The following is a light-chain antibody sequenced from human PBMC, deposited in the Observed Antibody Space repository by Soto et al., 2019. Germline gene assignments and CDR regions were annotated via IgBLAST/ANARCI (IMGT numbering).Light chain of an antibody. CDR2: AAS. V-gene: IGKV3-15*01. J-gene: IGKJ4*01. Sequence: EIVMTQSPATLSVSPGERATLSCRASQSVSSNLAWYQQKPGQAPRLLIYAASSRATGIPARFSGSESGTEFTLTISSQQSEDFRVHYCRQHNDWPLAFGGGTKVEV. CDR3: RQHNDWPLA. CDR1: QSVSSN.